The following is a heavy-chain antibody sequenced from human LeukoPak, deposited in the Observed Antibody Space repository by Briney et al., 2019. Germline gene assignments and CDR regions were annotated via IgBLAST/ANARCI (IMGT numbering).Heavy chain of an antibody. D-gene: IGHD1-26*01. CDR2: IYYSGNT. J-gene: IGHJ4*02. CDR3: ARVDGPDHSGSYYDY. V-gene: IGHV4-38-2*02. CDR1: GYSISRGYY. Sequence: SETLSLTCTVSGYSISRGYYWGWIRQPPGKGLEWIGSIYYSGNTYDNPSLKSRVTMSVDTSKNQFSLKLTSVTAADTAVYYCARVDGPDHSGSYYDYWGQGTRVIVSS.